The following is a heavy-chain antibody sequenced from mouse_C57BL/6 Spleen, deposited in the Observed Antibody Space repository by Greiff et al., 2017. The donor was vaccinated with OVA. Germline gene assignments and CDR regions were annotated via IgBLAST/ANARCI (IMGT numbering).Heavy chain of an antibody. CDR2: INPGSGGT. CDR3: ARRKDYDYDGFAY. Sequence: QVQLQQSGAELVRPGTSVKVSCKASGYAFTNYLIEWVKQRPGQGLEWIGVINPGSGGTNYNEKFKGKATLTADKSSSTAYMQLSSLTSEDSAVYFGARRKDYDYDGFAYWGQGTLVTVSA. CDR1: GYAFTNYL. V-gene: IGHV1-54*01. J-gene: IGHJ3*01. D-gene: IGHD2-4*01.